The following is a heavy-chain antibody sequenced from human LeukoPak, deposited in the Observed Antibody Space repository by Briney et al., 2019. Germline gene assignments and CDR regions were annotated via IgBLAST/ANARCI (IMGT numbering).Heavy chain of an antibody. CDR2: IRDKGSSHTT. J-gene: IGHJ6*02. CDR1: GFAFSDHC. CDR3: ARGPGRGGEMDV. V-gene: IGHV3-72*01. D-gene: IGHD2-21*01. Sequence: GGSLRPSCAASGFAFSDHCMGWVRQAPGEGLEWVARIRDKGSSHTTEYAASVKGRFTISRDDSKNSLYLQMNSLKIQDTAVYYCARGPGRGGEMDVWGQGTTVTVSS.